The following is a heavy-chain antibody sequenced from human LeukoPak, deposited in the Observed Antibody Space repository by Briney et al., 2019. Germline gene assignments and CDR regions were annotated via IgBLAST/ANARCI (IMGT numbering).Heavy chain of an antibody. CDR2: ISYDINNE. D-gene: IGHD3-9*01. CDR3: ATVATTGHLGYFIYMDF. V-gene: IGHV3-30-3*01. J-gene: IGHJ6*03. Sequence: GRSLRLSCEASGFTFSRYPMHWVRQAPGKGLEWVAVISYDINNEYYADSVKGRFTISRDNSNNTLYLQMNSLTPEDTAVYYCATVATTGHLGYFIYMDFWGEGTTVTVSS. CDR1: GFTFSRYP.